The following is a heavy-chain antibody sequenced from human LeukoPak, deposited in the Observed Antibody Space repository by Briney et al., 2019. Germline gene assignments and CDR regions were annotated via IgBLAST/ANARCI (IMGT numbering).Heavy chain of an antibody. Sequence: TGGSLRLSCAASGFTFSSYAMSWVRQAPGKGLEWVSAIRGSGGSTYYADSVKGRFTISRDNAKNSLYLQMNSLRAEDTAVYYCARDYGGSSPFDYWGQGTLVTVSS. CDR2: IRGSGGST. CDR3: ARDYGGSSPFDY. J-gene: IGHJ4*02. CDR1: GFTFSSYA. D-gene: IGHD4-23*01. V-gene: IGHV3-23*01.